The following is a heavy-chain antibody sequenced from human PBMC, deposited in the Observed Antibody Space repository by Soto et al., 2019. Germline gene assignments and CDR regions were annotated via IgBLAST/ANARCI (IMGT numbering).Heavy chain of an antibody. J-gene: IGHJ4*02. CDR2: IIPIFGTA. V-gene: IGHV1-69*01. CDR1: P. D-gene: IGHD5-12*01. CDR3: ARDSGYDTYSDY. Sequence: PGGWVRQAPGQGLEWMGGIIPIFGTANYAQKFQGRVTITADESTSTAYMELSSLRSEDTAVYYCARDSGYDTYSDYWGQGTLVT.